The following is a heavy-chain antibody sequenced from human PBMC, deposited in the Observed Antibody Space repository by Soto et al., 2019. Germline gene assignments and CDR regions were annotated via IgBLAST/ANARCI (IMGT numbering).Heavy chain of an antibody. CDR3: ARDRGYSTFDI. CDR1: GFSFSSYW. J-gene: IGHJ3*02. D-gene: IGHD2-2*01. Sequence: PGGSLRLSCGASGFSFSSYWMSWVRQAPGKGLEWVDNMNQGGSEINYVDSVRGRFTISRDNAKNLLYLQMNSLRVEDTAVYHCARDRGYSTFDIWGQGTMVTVSS. V-gene: IGHV3-7*01. CDR2: MNQGGSEI.